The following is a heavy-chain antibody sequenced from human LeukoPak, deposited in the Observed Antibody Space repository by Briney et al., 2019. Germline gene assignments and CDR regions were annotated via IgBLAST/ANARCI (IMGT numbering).Heavy chain of an antibody. J-gene: IGHJ5*02. V-gene: IGHV4-59*08. CDR1: GGSFSGYY. CDR3: ARQGIKGDTAMP. D-gene: IGHD5-18*01. Sequence: SETLSLTCAVYGGSFSGYYWSWIRQPPGKGLEWIGYIYYSGSTNYNPSLKSRVTISVDTSKNQFSLKLSSVTAADTAVYYCARQGIKGDTAMPWGQGTLVTVSS. CDR2: IYYSGST.